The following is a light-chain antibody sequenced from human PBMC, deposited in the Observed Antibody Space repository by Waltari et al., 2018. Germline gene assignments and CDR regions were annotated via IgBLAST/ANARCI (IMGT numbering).Light chain of an antibody. Sequence: IQMTQSPSSLSDSVGDRVTIPSQANPDIGNYLNWYHHKPGKAPKIMIRDVSNLEKGVPSRFSGTGSGTEFNFTISSLQPEDFATYFCQQYDAVPPLTFGPGTKVDIK. CDR3: QQYDAVPPLT. V-gene: IGKV1-33*01. CDR1: PDIGNY. CDR2: DVS. J-gene: IGKJ3*01.